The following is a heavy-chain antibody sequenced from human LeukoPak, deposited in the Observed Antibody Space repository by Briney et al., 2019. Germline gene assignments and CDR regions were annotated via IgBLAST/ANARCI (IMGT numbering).Heavy chain of an antibody. CDR1: GFTFSSYG. CDR2: IWYDGSNK. V-gene: IGHV3-33*01. D-gene: IGHD6-13*01. J-gene: IGHJ4*02. Sequence: GGSLRLSCAASGFTFSSYGMHWARQAPGKGLEWVAVIWYDGSNKFYADSVKGRFTISRDNSKNTLYLQMNSLRAEDTAVYYCARDRAAADLYCLGRGTLVTVSS. CDR3: ARDRAAADLYC.